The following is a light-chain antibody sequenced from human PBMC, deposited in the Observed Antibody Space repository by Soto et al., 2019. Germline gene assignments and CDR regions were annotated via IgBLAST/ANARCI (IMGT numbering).Light chain of an antibody. CDR1: QSISGW. Sequence: DIQMTQSPPTLSASVGDRVTITCRASQSISGWLAWYQQKPGKAPKVMIYHVSNLESGVPSRFSGSGSGTEFTLTINDLQPDDSATYYCQQYKTDRTFGQGTKVEIK. J-gene: IGKJ1*01. V-gene: IGKV1-5*01. CDR2: HVS. CDR3: QQYKTDRT.